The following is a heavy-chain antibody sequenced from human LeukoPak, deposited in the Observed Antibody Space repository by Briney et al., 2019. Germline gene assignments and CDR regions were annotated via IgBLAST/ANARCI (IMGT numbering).Heavy chain of an antibody. V-gene: IGHV3-48*01. D-gene: IGHD2-15*01. CDR2: ISDSSSTK. CDR1: GFTFSSYS. Sequence: GGSLRLSCEASGFTFSSYSMNWVRQAPGKGLEWISYISDSSSTKYYANSVKGRFTISRDNARNSLFLQMNSLRAEDTAMYYCAKDRIGGQGTMVTVSS. CDR3: AKDRI. J-gene: IGHJ3*01.